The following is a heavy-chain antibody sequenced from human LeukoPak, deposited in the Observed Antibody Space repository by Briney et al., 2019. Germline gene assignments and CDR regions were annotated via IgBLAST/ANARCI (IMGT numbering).Heavy chain of an antibody. Sequence: GRSLRLSCAASGFTFSSYGMHWVRQAPGKGLEWVAVISYDGSNKYYADSVKGRFTISRDNSKNTLYLQMNNLRAEDTAVYYCAKATGYLLWGQGTLVTVSS. V-gene: IGHV3-30*18. CDR2: ISYDGSNK. CDR1: GFTFSSYG. D-gene: IGHD1-14*01. J-gene: IGHJ4*02. CDR3: AKATGYLL.